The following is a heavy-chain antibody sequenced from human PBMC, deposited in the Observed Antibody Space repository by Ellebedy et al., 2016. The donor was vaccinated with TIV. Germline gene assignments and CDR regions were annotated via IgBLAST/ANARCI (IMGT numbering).Heavy chain of an antibody. J-gene: IGHJ6*02. CDR3: ARGFRFGMDV. Sequence: GESLKISCVASGFTFSDYSMSWVRQAPGKGLEWVSRISLSVNTMYYADSVQGRFTISRDNAKNSLFLQMNNLRAEDTAVYFCARGFRFGMDVWGQGTTVTVSS. D-gene: IGHD3-10*01. V-gene: IGHV3-11*01. CDR2: ISLSVNTM. CDR1: GFTFSDYS.